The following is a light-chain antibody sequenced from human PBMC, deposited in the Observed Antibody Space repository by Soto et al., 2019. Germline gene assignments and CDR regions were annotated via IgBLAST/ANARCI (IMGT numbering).Light chain of an antibody. Sequence: QSALTQPASVSGSPGQTVIVPCTDSSSPASVFAFISWYQQHPGKAPKVIIYEVSNRPSGVSSRFSGSKSGNTASLTISGLQPEEEAEYFCDSYTATSTYVFGTGTKVTVL. CDR2: EVS. J-gene: IGLJ1*01. CDR1: SSPASVFAF. V-gene: IGLV2-14*01. CDR3: DSYTATSTYV.